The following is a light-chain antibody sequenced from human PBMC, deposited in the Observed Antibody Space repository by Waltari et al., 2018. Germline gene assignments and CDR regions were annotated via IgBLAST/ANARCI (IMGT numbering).Light chain of an antibody. J-gene: IGKJ1*01. CDR2: GAF. Sequence: DIQMIHSPSSVSAAVVDRVTITCRASQDISTWLAWYQQKPGKGPNLLIFGAFTLQSGVPSRFSGSGSGTDFTLTISGLQPEDSATYFCQQGSSFPPTFGQGTKVEIK. CDR3: QQGSSFPPT. V-gene: IGKV1-12*01. CDR1: QDISTW.